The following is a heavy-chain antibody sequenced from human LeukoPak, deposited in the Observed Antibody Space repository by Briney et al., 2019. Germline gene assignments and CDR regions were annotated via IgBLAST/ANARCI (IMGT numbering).Heavy chain of an antibody. CDR2: IYYSGST. Sequence: SSETLSLTCTVSGGSISSGGYYWSWIRQHPGKGLEWIGCIYYSGSTYYNPSLKSRVTISVDTSKNQFSLKLSSVTAADTAVYYCARLNDSSGLDAFDIWGHGTMVTVSS. V-gene: IGHV4-31*03. CDR1: GGSISSGGYY. J-gene: IGHJ3*02. CDR3: ARLNDSSGLDAFDI. D-gene: IGHD3-22*01.